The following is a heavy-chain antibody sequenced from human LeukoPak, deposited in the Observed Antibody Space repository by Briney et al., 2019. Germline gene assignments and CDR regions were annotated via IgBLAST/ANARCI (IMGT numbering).Heavy chain of an antibody. J-gene: IGHJ4*02. Sequence: SENLSLTCAVYGGSFSDFSWSWIRQFPGKGLEWIGEINHSGSTNYNPSLKSRVTISVDTSKNQFSLRLSSVTAADTAVYYCARVAYSGYDSIYWGQGTLVTVSS. CDR3: ARVAYSGYDSIY. D-gene: IGHD5-12*01. CDR1: GGSFSDFS. CDR2: INHSGST. V-gene: IGHV4-34*01.